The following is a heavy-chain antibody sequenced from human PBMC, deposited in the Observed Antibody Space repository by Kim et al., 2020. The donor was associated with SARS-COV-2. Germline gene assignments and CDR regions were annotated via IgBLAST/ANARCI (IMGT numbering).Heavy chain of an antibody. CDR2: INHSGST. V-gene: IGHV4-34*01. CDR3: ARGIAAAGTRLNWCDP. J-gene: IGHJ5*02. CDR1: GGSFSGYY. Sequence: SETLSLTCAVYGGSFSGYYWSWIRQPPGKGLEWIGEINHSGSTNYNPSHKSRVNISVETSKNQFSLKLSSVTAADTAVYYCARGIAAAGTRLNWCDPWGQGTLVTVSS. D-gene: IGHD6-13*01.